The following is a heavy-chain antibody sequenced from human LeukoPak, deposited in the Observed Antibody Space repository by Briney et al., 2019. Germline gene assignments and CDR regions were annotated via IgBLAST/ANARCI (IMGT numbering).Heavy chain of an antibody. Sequence: SVKVSCKASGGTFSSYAISWVRQAPGQGLEWMGGIIPIFGTANYAQKFQGRVTITADESTSTAYMELSSLRSEETAVYYCAREGIYSSGSPLANRDWGQGTLVTVSS. D-gene: IGHD6-19*01. CDR1: GGTFSSYA. J-gene: IGHJ4*02. V-gene: IGHV1-69*13. CDR3: AREGIYSSGSPLANRD. CDR2: IIPIFGTA.